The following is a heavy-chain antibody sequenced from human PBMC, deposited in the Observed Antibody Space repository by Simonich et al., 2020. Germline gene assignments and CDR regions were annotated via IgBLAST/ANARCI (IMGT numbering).Heavy chain of an antibody. D-gene: IGHD2-2*01. J-gene: IGHJ3*02. CDR3: ARRGYCSSTSCYDAFDI. Sequence: QVQLQASGPGLVKPSETLSLPCAVSGYSISSGYYGGWIRQPPGKGLEWLGYIYYSGSTYYNPSLKIRVTISVDTSKNQFSLKLSSVTAADTAVYYCARRGYCSSTSCYDAFDIWGQGTMVTVSS. CDR2: IYYSGST. V-gene: IGHV4-38-2*01. CDR1: GYSISSGYY.